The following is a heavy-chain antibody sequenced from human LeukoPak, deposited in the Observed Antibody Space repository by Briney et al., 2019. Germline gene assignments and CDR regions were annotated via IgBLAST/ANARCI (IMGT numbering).Heavy chain of an antibody. Sequence: PGGSLRLSCAASGFTFSSYAMSWVRQAPGKGLEWVSAISGSGGSTYYADSVKGRFTISRDNSKNTLYLQMNSLRAEDTAVYYCAKALQRRDGYNLDYWGQGTLVTASS. CDR1: GFTFSSYA. D-gene: IGHD5-24*01. J-gene: IGHJ4*02. CDR3: AKALQRRDGYNLDY. V-gene: IGHV3-23*01. CDR2: ISGSGGST.